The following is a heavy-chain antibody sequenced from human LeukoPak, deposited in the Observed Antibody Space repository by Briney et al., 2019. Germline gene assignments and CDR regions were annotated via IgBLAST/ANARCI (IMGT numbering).Heavy chain of an antibody. D-gene: IGHD3-16*02. V-gene: IGHV1-24*01. J-gene: IGHJ4*02. CDR1: GYTLTELS. CDR2: FDPEDGET. Sequence: ASVTVSCTVSGYTLTELSMHWVRQAPGKGLEWMGGFDPEDGETIYAQKFQGRVTMTEDTSTDTAYMELSSLRSEDTAVYYCATPGSWGGYRYLVYWGQGTLVTVSS. CDR3: ATPGSWGGYRYLVY.